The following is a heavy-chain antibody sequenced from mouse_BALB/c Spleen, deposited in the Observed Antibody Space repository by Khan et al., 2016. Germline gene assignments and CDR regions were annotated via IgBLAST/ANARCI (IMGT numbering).Heavy chain of an antibody. J-gene: IGHJ4*01. CDR3: NACDYNAMDY. CDR2: IDPENGDT. V-gene: IGHV14-4*02. CDR1: GFNIKDYY. Sequence: VQLQQSGAELVRSGASVKLSCTASGFNIKDYYMHWVKQRPEQGLEWIGWIDPENGDTEYVPKFQGKATMTADTSSNTAYLQLSSLTSEDTAVXYCNACDYNAMDYWGQGTSVTVSS.